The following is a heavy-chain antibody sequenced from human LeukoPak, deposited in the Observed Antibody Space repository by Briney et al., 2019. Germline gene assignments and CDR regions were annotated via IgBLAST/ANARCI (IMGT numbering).Heavy chain of an antibody. CDR2: INQDGTEK. Sequence: GGSLRLSCAASGFTFSSYGMHWVRQAPGKGLEWVANINQDGTEKYCVDSVNGRFTISRDNAKNSLYLQMNSLRAEDTALYYCAREGWEPPYYYYYMDVWGKGTTVTVSS. CDR1: GFTFSSYG. D-gene: IGHD1-26*01. CDR3: AREGWEPPYYYYYMDV. V-gene: IGHV3-7*03. J-gene: IGHJ6*03.